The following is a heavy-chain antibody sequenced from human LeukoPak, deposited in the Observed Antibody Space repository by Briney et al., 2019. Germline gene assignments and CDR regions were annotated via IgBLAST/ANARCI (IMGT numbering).Heavy chain of an antibody. J-gene: IGHJ4*02. V-gene: IGHV4-38-2*02. CDR2: VCHTGAT. CDR1: GYSISSDYC. CDR3: ASRKLGNDY. Sequence: SETLSLTCTVSGYSISSDYCWGWIRQPPGKGLEWIGSVCHTGATYYNPSLKSRVTISADTSKNQFSLKLSSVTAADTAVYYCASRKLGNDYWGQGTLVTVSS. D-gene: IGHD7-27*01.